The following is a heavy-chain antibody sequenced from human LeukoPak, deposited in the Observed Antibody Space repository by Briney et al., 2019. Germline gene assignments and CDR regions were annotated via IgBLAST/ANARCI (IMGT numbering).Heavy chain of an antibody. CDR1: GFTFDDYA. D-gene: IGHD3-9*01. CDR2: ISGDGGST. V-gene: IGHV3-43*02. J-gene: IGHJ6*02. CDR3: AKDRITIFSYGMDV. Sequence: GGSLRLSCAASGFTFDDYAMHWVRQAPGKGLEWVSLISGDGGSTYYADSVKGRFTISRDNSKNSLYLQMNCLTTEDTALYYCAKDRITIFSYGMDVWGQGTTVTVSS.